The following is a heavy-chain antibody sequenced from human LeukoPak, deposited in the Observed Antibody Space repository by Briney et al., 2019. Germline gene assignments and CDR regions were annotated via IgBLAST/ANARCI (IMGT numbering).Heavy chain of an antibody. Sequence: PGGSLRLSCAASGFTFSSYAMSWVRQAPGKGLEWVSGFSGSGGSTYYADSVKGRFTISRDNSKNTLYLQMNSLRVEDTAVYYCARRRDLYSGSYYPFDYWGQGTLVTVSS. CDR3: ARRRDLYSGSYYPFDY. D-gene: IGHD1-26*01. V-gene: IGHV3-23*01. CDR1: GFTFSSYA. J-gene: IGHJ4*02. CDR2: FSGSGGST.